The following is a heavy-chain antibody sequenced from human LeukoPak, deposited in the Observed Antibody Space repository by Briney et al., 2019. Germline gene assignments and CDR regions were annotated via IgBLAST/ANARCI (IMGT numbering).Heavy chain of an antibody. Sequence: GGSLKLSCAASGFTFSGSAMHWVRQAPGKGLEWVSGISSSGGSTYNADSVEGRFTISRDNSKNTLYLQMNSLRAEDTAVYYCAKDRGTYPGDGMDVWGQGTTVTVSS. V-gene: IGHV3-23*01. J-gene: IGHJ6*02. D-gene: IGHD2-8*02. CDR3: AKDRGTYPGDGMDV. CDR2: ISSSGGST. CDR1: GFTFSGSA.